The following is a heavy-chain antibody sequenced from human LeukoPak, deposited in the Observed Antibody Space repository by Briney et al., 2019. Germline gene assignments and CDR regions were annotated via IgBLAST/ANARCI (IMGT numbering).Heavy chain of an antibody. V-gene: IGHV3-7*01. CDR1: GFTSSTAW. D-gene: IGHD6-19*01. CDR2: MRQDGSDK. J-gene: IGHJ4*02. CDR3: ARDRSGWHQRNFDY. Sequence: GGSLTLSCAISGFTSSTAWLTWVRQAPGKGPEWVADMRQDGSDKYYLDSVKGRFTISRDNSKNTLYLQMGSLRAEDMAVCYCARDRSGWHQRNFDYWGQGTLVTVSS.